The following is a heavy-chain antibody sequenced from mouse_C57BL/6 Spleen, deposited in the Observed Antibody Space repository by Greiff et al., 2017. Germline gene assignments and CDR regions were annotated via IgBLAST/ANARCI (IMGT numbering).Heavy chain of an antibody. Sequence: QVQLQQPGAELVRPGSSVKLSCKASGYTFTSYWMDWVKQRPGQGLEWIGNIYPSDSETHYNQKFKDKATLTVDKSSSTAYMQLSSLTSEDSAVYYCARSGSNDGGDYAMDYWGQGTSVTVSS. J-gene: IGHJ4*01. CDR3: ARSGSNDGGDYAMDY. CDR1: GYTFTSYW. CDR2: IYPSDSET. D-gene: IGHD2-12*01. V-gene: IGHV1-61*01.